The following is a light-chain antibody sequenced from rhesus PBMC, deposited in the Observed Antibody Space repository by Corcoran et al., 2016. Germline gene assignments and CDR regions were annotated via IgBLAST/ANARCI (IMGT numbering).Light chain of an antibody. J-gene: IGKJ2*01. CDR1: QGSRRG. CDR2: KAS. CDR3: LQYSSSPYS. Sequence: DIQMTQSPSSLSGSVGDTVTTTCRASQGSRRGSDWNQQKPGKAPKLLIYKASLLQSGVPSRFSGSGSGTAFTLTISSLQPEDFATSYCLQYSSSPYSFGRGTKVEIK. V-gene: IGKV1-22*01.